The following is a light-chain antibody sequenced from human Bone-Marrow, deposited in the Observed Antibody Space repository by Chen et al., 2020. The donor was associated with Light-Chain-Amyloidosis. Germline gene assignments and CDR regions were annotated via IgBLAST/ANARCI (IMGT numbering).Light chain of an antibody. CDR3: SSYTSSSTVV. CDR2: DVS. V-gene: IGLV2-14*01. CDR1: SSDVGGYNY. Sequence: QSALTQPASVSGSPGQSITISCTGTSSDVGGYNYVSWYQQHPGKAPKLMIYDVSNRPSGVSNRCSGSKSGNTASLTISELQAEDEADCYCSSYTSSSTVVFGGGTKLTVL. J-gene: IGLJ2*01.